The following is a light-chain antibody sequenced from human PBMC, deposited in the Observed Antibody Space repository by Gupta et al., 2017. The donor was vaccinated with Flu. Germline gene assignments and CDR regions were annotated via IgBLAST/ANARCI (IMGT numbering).Light chain of an antibody. J-gene: IGKJ3*01. CDR1: QSIRSAY. CDR3: LHYGSSLFT. Sequence: GSLSLSLGERATLSCRASQSIRSAYLAWYQQIPGQAPRLLFYGASSRATGIPDRFSGSGSGTDFTLTISRLEPEDFAVYYCLHYGSSLFTFGPGTKVDIK. V-gene: IGKV3-20*01. CDR2: GAS.